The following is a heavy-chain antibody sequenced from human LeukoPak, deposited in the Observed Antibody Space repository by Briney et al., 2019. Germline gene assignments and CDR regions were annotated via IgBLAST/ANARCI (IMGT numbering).Heavy chain of an antibody. CDR1: GFSFSSYA. Sequence: GGSLRLSCAASGFSFSSYAMHWVRPAPGKGLEWVAVISYDGSNKYYADSVKGRFTISRDNSKNTLYLQINSLRAEDTAVYYCARGPYYDSSGPFDYWGQGTLVTVSS. D-gene: IGHD3-22*01. J-gene: IGHJ4*02. CDR2: ISYDGSNK. V-gene: IGHV3-30*01. CDR3: ARGPYYDSSGPFDY.